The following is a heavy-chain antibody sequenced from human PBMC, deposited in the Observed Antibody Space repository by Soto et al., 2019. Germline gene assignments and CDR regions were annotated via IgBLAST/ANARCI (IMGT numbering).Heavy chain of an antibody. CDR2: ISYDGTNR. CDR3: ARESSSAVTTGGGGSAKDY. Sequence: QVHLVESGGGVVQPGRSLRLSCAASGLTFSNYAMHWVRQAPGKGLEWVAFISYDGTNRCYPDSVKGRFTISRDNSRNTLYLQMNSLKPGDTGVYYCARESSSAVTTGGGGSAKDYWGQGTLVTVAS. J-gene: IGHJ4*02. CDR1: GLTFSNYA. D-gene: IGHD4-17*01. V-gene: IGHV3-30-3*01.